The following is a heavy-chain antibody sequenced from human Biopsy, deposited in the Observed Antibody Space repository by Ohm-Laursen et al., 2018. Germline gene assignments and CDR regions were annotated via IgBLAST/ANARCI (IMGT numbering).Heavy chain of an antibody. CDR3: ASDLNGDPSAFDY. V-gene: IGHV3-23*01. J-gene: IGHJ4*02. D-gene: IGHD4-17*01. CDR1: GFTFKNYA. Sequence: SLRLSCAASGFTFKNYAMNWVRQAPGTGLDWVSRIDSSAASTFYADSVKGRFTISRDNSKNTLFLQMNSLRAADTAIYYCASDLNGDPSAFDYWGQGTLVTVSS. CDR2: IDSSAAST.